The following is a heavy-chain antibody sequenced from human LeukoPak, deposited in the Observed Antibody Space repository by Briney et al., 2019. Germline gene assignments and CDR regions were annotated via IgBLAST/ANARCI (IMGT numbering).Heavy chain of an antibody. J-gene: IGHJ4*02. Sequence: PGGFLRLPCAASGFTFSSYGMSWVRQAPGKGLEWVAAISAGGDLTNYADSVKGRFTISRDSSKNMLYVQMNSLRAEDTAIYYCAKGLISSATYFSYFDYWGQGTLVTVSS. V-gene: IGHV3-23*01. CDR1: GFTFSSYG. CDR2: ISAGGDLT. CDR3: AKGLISSATYFSYFDY. D-gene: IGHD1-26*01.